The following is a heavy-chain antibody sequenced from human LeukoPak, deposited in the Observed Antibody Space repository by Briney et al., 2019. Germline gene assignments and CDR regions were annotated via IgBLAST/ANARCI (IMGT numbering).Heavy chain of an antibody. J-gene: IGHJ5*02. CDR3: ARGCSSTSCYAGDWFDP. Sequence: ASETLSLTCTVSGGSISSSSYYWGWIRQPPGKGLEWIGSIYYSGSTYYNPSLKSRVTVSVDTSKNQFSLKLSSVTAADTAVYYCARGCSSTSCYAGDWFDPWGQGTLVTVSS. CDR2: IYYSGST. CDR1: GGSISSSSYY. V-gene: IGHV4-39*07. D-gene: IGHD2-2*01.